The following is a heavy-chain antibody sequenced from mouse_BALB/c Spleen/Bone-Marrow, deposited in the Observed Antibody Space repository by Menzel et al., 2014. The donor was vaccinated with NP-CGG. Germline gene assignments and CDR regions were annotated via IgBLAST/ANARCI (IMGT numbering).Heavy chain of an antibody. CDR2: IWDGGST. V-gene: IGHV2-9*02. J-gene: IGHJ2*01. CDR3: ARDLGYDPYYFDY. Sequence: VQLQESGPGLVAPSQSLSITCTVSGFSLTSYGVHWVRQPPGKGLEWLGVIWDGGSTSYISALMSRLTITKANSKNXVFLKMNSLQTDDTAIYYCARDLGYDPYYFDYWGQGTTLTVSS. CDR1: GFSLTSYG. D-gene: IGHD2-2*01.